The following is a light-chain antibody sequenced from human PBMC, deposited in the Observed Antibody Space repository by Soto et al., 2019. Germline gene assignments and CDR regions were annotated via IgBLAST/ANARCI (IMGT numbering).Light chain of an antibody. CDR2: EAS. Sequence: DIQMTQSPSTLSASVGDRFTITCRASQTINSWLDWYQQKPGKAPKLLIYEASNLESGVPSRFSGSGSGTEFTLTISSLQPDDFATYYCQHYNSYSEAFGQGTKVDIK. CDR1: QTINSW. CDR3: QHYNSYSEA. J-gene: IGKJ1*01. V-gene: IGKV1-5*03.